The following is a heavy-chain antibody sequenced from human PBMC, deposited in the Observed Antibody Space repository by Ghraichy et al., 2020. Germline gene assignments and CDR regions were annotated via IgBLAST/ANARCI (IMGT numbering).Heavy chain of an antibody. V-gene: IGHV3-69-1*02. Sequence: GGSLRLSCTASGFDFSNYYMNWVRQAPGKGLEWVSSIARSSTYRHYADSVKGRFTISRDNAKNSVFLQMSRLRVEDTAVYYRARQNADGDFHFDYSGQGTLVTFSP. J-gene: IGHJ4*02. CDR2: IARSSTYR. CDR1: GFDFSNYY. D-gene: IGHD2-21*02. CDR3: ARQNADGDFHFDY.